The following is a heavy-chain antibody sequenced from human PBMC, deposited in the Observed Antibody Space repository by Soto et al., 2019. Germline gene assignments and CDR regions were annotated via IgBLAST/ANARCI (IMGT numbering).Heavy chain of an antibody. CDR1: GGSFSGYY. J-gene: IGHJ6*02. CDR2: INHSGST. CDR3: ARLNGYCVSTSCHGYYGMDV. D-gene: IGHD2-2*03. V-gene: IGHV4-34*01. Sequence: PSETLSLTCAVYGGSFSGYYWSWIRRPPGKGLEWIGEINHSGSTNYNPSLKSRVTISVDTSKNQFSLKLSSVTAADTAVYYCARLNGYCVSTSCHGYYGMDVWGQGPTVTVS.